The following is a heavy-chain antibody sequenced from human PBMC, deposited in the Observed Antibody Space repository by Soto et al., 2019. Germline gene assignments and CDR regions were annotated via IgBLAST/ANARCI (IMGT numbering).Heavy chain of an antibody. J-gene: IGHJ6*02. V-gene: IGHV4-39*01. Sequence: SETLSLTCTVSGGSISSSSYYWGWIRQPPGEGLEWIGSIYYSGSTYYNPSLKSRVTISVDTSNNQFSLKLSSVTAADTAVYYCARHVMVYAQYYYGMDVWGQGTTVTVSS. D-gene: IGHD2-8*01. CDR3: ARHVMVYAQYYYGMDV. CDR2: IYYSGST. CDR1: GGSISSSSYY.